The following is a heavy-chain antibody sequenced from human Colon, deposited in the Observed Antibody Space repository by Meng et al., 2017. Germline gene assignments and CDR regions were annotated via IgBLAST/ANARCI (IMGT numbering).Heavy chain of an antibody. D-gene: IGHD6-19*01. CDR2: IYWDDDK. CDR1: GFSLSSSREC. Sequence: GPTLVKPTQTLTLTCNFSGFSLSSSRECVGWIRQPPGKALEWLALIYWDDDKRYSPSLKSRLTITKDTSKNQVVLTMTNMDPVDTGTYYCAHKRVALSGTYYFDYWGQGTLVTVSS. J-gene: IGHJ4*02. CDR3: AHKRVALSGTYYFDY. V-gene: IGHV2-5*02.